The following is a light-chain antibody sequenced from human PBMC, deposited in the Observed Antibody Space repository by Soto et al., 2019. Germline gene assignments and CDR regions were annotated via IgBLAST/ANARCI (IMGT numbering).Light chain of an antibody. CDR1: QGIGNF. J-gene: IGKJ1*01. CDR3: QKYNSPPRT. CDR2: AAS. V-gene: IGKV1-27*01. Sequence: DIQMTQSPSSLSASVGDRVTISCRASQGIGNFLAWYQQKPGTVPKLLIYAASILQSGVPSRFSGSGSGTDFALTISSLRPENVASYNCQKYNSPPRTFGQGTKVEL.